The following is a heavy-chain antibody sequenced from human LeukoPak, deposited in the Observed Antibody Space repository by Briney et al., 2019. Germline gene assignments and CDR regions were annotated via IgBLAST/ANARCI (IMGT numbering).Heavy chain of an antibody. CDR1: GGSFSGYY. CDR2: INHSGST. Sequence: SETLSLTCAVYGGSFSGYYWSWIRQPPGKGLEWIGEINHSGSTNYNPSLKSRVTISVDTSKNQFSLKLSSVTAADTAVYYCARANYYYYYYMDVWGKGTTVTVSS. J-gene: IGHJ6*03. V-gene: IGHV4-34*01. CDR3: ARANYYYYYYMDV.